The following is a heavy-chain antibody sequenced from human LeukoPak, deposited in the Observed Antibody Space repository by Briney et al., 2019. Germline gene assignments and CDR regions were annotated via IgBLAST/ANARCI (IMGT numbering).Heavy chain of an antibody. CDR1: GFTFSSYW. CDR3: ARDRYYDFWSGGFGFDP. CDR2: IKQDGSEK. J-gene: IGHJ5*02. D-gene: IGHD3-3*01. V-gene: IGHV3-7*01. Sequence: GGSLRLSCAASGFTFSSYWMSWVRQAPGKGLEWVANIKQDGSEKYYVDSVKGRFTISRDNAKNSLYLQMNILRAEDTAVYYCARDRYYDFWSGGFGFDPWGQGTLVTASP.